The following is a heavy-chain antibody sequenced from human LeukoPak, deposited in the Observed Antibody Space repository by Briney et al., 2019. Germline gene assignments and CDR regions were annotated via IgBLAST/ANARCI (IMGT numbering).Heavy chain of an antibody. Sequence: PGGSLRLSCAASGFTFITYSMTWVRQAPGRGLEWVSAITGSGAFTDYADSVKGRFTISRDNPKNTLYLQMNSLRAEDTAVYFCARDAGYSYYFYYMDVWGKGTTVTVSS. CDR1: GFTFITYS. V-gene: IGHV3-23*01. CDR2: ITGSGAFT. CDR3: ARDAGYSYYFYYMDV. J-gene: IGHJ6*03.